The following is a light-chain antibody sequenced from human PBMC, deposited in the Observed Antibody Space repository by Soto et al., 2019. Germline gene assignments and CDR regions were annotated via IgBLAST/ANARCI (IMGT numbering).Light chain of an antibody. J-gene: IGLJ1*01. CDR1: SSDLGGYNY. CDR3: SSYTTSPHV. V-gene: IGLV2-14*01. Sequence: QSVLTQPASVSGSPGQSITISCTGTSSDLGGYNYFSWYQQHPGKAPKLIIYEVSNRPSGVSDRFSGSKSDNTASLTISGLQDEDEADYYCSSYTTSPHVFGTGTKVTVL. CDR2: EVS.